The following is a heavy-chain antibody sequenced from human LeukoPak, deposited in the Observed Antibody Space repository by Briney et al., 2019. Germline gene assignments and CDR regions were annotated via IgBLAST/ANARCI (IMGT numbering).Heavy chain of an antibody. J-gene: IGHJ4*02. CDR1: GFTFSSYG. Sequence: GGSLRLSCAASGFTFSSYGMHWVRQAPGKGLEWVAIVWYGGSDKYYVDSVKGRFTISRDDSKNTLYLQMNSLRTEDTAVYYCAKRVAYSSSWPHFDYWGQGTLVTVSS. CDR3: AKRVAYSSSWPHFDY. D-gene: IGHD6-13*01. CDR2: VWYGGSDK. V-gene: IGHV3-33*06.